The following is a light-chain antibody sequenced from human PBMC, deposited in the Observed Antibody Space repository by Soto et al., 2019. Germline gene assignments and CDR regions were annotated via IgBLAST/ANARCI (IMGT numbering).Light chain of an antibody. CDR1: QSVDSN. V-gene: IGKV3D-15*01. J-gene: IGKJ4*01. CDR2: GAS. Sequence: EIVMTQSPATLSVSPGDRATLSCRASQSVDSNLAWYQQKPGQAPRLLIFGASTRATGIPARFSGSGSGTDFTLTISSLQSEDFGVYFCQQYDNWPLTFGGGTKVEIK. CDR3: QQYDNWPLT.